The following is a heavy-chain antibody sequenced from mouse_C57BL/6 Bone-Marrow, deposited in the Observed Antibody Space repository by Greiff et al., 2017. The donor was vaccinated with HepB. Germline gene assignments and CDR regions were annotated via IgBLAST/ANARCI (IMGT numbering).Heavy chain of an antibody. CDR1: GYTFTSYT. J-gene: IGHJ2*01. Sequence: QVQLQQSGAELARPGASVKMSCKASGYTFTSYTMHWVNQRPGQGLEWIGYINPSSGYTKYNQKFKDKATLTADKSSSTAYMQLSSLTSEDSAVYYCVLYYFDYWGQGTTLTVSS. V-gene: IGHV1-4*01. CDR2: INPSSGYT. CDR3: VLYYFDY.